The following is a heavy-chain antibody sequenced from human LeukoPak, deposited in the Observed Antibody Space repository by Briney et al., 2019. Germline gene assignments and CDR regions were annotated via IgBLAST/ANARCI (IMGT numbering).Heavy chain of an antibody. Sequence: ASVKVSCKASGYTFTSYGISWVRQAPGQGLEWMGWISAYNGNTNYAQKLQGRVTMTTDTSTSTAYMELRSLRSDDTAVYYCARDHHYYGSGSQPSDYWGQGTLVTVSS. CDR1: GYTFTSYG. J-gene: IGHJ4*02. CDR2: ISAYNGNT. V-gene: IGHV1-18*01. CDR3: ARDHHYYGSGSQPSDY. D-gene: IGHD3-10*01.